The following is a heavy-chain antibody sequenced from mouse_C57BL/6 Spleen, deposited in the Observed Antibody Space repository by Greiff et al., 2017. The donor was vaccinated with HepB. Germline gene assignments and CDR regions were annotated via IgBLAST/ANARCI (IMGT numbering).Heavy chain of an antibody. CDR3: ARHKGDYDWFAY. V-gene: IGHV5-6*02. Sequence: EVKLVESGGDLVKPGGSLKLSCAASGFTFSSYGMSWVRQTPDKRLEWVATISSGGSYTYYPDSVKGRFTISRDNAKNTLYLQMSSLKSEDTAMYYCARHKGDYDWFAYWGQGTLVTVSA. CDR1: GFTFSSYG. D-gene: IGHD2-4*01. CDR2: ISSGGSYT. J-gene: IGHJ3*01.